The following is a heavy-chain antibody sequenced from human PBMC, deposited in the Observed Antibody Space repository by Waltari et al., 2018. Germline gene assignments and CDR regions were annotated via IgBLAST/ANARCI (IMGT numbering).Heavy chain of an antibody. J-gene: IGHJ4*02. Sequence: EVQLVESGGGLIQPGGSLRLSCAPSGLSVSSNYTSWVRQAPGKGLGWVSAIYSGGRTNYADSVKGRFTNSRDNSKNTVYLQMNSLRTEDTAVYFCARIITGDRDYWGQGTLVTVSS. CDR3: ARIITGDRDY. CDR1: GLSVSSNY. CDR2: IYSGGRT. V-gene: IGHV3-53*01. D-gene: IGHD7-27*01.